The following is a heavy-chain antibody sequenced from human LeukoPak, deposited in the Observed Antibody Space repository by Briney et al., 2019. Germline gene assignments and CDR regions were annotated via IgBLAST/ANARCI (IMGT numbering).Heavy chain of an antibody. V-gene: IGHV3-23*01. CDR1: GFTFSSYA. Sequence: GGSLSLSCAASGFTFSSYAMSWVRQAPGKGLEWVSAISGSGGSTYYADSVKGRFTISRDNSKNTLYLQMNSLRAEDTAVYYCAKDRWNTAMVLRGFAWGQGTLVTVSS. J-gene: IGHJ4*02. CDR3: AKDRWNTAMVLRGFA. D-gene: IGHD5-18*01. CDR2: ISGSGGST.